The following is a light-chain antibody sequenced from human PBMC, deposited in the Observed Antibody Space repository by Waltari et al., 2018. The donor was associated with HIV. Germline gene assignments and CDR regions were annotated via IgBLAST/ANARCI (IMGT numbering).Light chain of an antibody. V-gene: IGLV2-8*01. J-gene: IGLJ2*01. CDR1: SSDIGGYNY. CDR2: ELT. Sequence: QSTLPQPPSASGSPGQSVTISCTGTSSDIGGYNYVSWYQQHPGKAPQPIMTELTKPPSGVPDRFSCSKSGNTASLTVSGLQADDEALYYCSSFAPTNKFYVLFGGGTTLTVL. CDR3: SSFAPTNKFYVL.